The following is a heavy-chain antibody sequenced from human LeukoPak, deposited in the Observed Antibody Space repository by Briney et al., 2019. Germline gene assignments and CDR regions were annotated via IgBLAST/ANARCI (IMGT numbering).Heavy chain of an antibody. CDR2: IYSGGST. J-gene: IGHJ4*02. D-gene: IGHD6-19*01. CDR1: GFTVRNNY. Sequence: SWGSLRLSCAASGFTVRNNYMSWVRQAPGKGLEWVSVIYSGGSTYYADSVKGRFTISRDNSKNTLYLQMNSLRVEDTAMYYCARKDSGWYDYWGQGTLVTVSS. V-gene: IGHV3-53*01. CDR3: ARKDSGWYDY.